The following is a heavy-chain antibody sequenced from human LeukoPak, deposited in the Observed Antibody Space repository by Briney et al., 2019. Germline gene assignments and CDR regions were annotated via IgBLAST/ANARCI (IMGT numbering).Heavy chain of an antibody. CDR1: GFTFSDYY. CDR2: ISSSGSTI. Sequence: GGSLRLSCAASGFTFSDYYMSWIRQAPGKGLEWVSYISSSGSTIYYADSVKGRFTISRDNAKNSLYLQMNSLRAEDTAVYYCAREFYSSSWDRYYYYYMDGWGKGTTVTVSS. J-gene: IGHJ6*03. CDR3: AREFYSSSWDRYYYYYMDG. D-gene: IGHD6-13*01. V-gene: IGHV3-11*01.